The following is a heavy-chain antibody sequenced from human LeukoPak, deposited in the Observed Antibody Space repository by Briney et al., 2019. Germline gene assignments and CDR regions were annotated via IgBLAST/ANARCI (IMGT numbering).Heavy chain of an antibody. CDR3: ARDPGGGDYMHTDY. J-gene: IGHJ4*02. D-gene: IGHD2-21*02. CDR1: GFTFSSYS. Sequence: GGSLRLSCAASGFTFSSYSMNWVRQAPGKGLEWVSSISSSSSYIYYADSVKGRFTISRDNAKNSLHLQMNSLRAEDTAVYYCARDPGGGDYMHTDYWGQGTLVTVSS. V-gene: IGHV3-21*01. CDR2: ISSSSSYI.